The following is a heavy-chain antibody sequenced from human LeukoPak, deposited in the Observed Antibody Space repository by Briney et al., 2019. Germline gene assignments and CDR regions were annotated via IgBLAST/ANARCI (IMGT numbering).Heavy chain of an antibody. V-gene: IGHV3-48*04. CDR3: ARDWWLDP. CDR1: GFTFSSYS. J-gene: IGHJ5*02. Sequence: GGSLRLSCAASGFTFSSYSMNWVRQAPGKGLEWVSYISSSSSTIYYADSVKGRFTISRDNAKNSLYLQMNSLRAEDTAVYYCARDWWLDPWGQGTLVTVSS. CDR2: ISSSSSTI.